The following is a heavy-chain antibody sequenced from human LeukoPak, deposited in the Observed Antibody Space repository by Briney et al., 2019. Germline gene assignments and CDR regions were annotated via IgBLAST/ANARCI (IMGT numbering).Heavy chain of an antibody. J-gene: IGHJ4*02. V-gene: IGHV4-34*01. Sequence: SETLSLTCAAYGGSFSGYYWSWIRQPPGKGLEWIGEINHSGSTNYNPSLKSRVTISVDTSKNQFSLKLSSVTAADTAVYYCARDYYDSSGYSMYYFDYWGQGTLVTVSS. D-gene: IGHD3-22*01. CDR1: GGSFSGYY. CDR3: ARDYYDSSGYSMYYFDY. CDR2: INHSGST.